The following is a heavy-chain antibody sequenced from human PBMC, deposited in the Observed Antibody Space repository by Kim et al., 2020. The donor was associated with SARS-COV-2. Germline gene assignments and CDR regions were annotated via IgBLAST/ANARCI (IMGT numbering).Heavy chain of an antibody. V-gene: IGHV4-4*02. CDR2: IYHSGST. CDR1: GGSISSSNW. CDR3: ARDRVQTSGSYYWPSLYYYYGMDV. Sequence: SETLSLTCAVSGGSISSSNWWSWVRQPPGKGLEWIGEIYHSGSTNYNPSLKSRVTISVDKSKNQFSLKLSSVTAADTAVYYCARDRVQTSGSYYWPSLYYYYGMDVWGQGTTVTVSS. J-gene: IGHJ6*02. D-gene: IGHD3-10*01.